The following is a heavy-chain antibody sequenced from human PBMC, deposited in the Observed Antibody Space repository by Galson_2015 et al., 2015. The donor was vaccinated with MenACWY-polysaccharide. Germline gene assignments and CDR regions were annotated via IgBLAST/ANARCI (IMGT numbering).Heavy chain of an antibody. J-gene: IGHJ4*02. D-gene: IGHD4-17*01. CDR3: ATVTGDYARGSLDN. Sequence: SLRLSCAASGFTFSGYWMYWVRQAPGKGLVWVSRINSDGSSTSYADSVKGRFTISRDNAKNTLYLQMNSLRAEDTAVYYCATVTGDYARGSLDNWGQGTLVTVSS. CDR1: GFTFSGYW. V-gene: IGHV3-74*01. CDR2: INSDGSST.